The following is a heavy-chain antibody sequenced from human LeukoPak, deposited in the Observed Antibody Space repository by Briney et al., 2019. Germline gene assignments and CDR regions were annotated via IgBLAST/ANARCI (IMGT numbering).Heavy chain of an antibody. V-gene: IGHV3-11*01. Sequence: GGSLRLSCAASGFTFSDYYMSWIRQAPGKGLEWVSYISSSGSTIYYADSVKGRFTISRDNAKNSLYLQMNSLRAEDTAVYYCAAARGLEGVVAATSDTAMAPVDYWGQGTLVTVSS. CDR3: AAARGLEGVVAATSDTAMAPVDY. D-gene: IGHD2-15*01. CDR2: ISSSGSTI. CDR1: GFTFSDYY. J-gene: IGHJ4*02.